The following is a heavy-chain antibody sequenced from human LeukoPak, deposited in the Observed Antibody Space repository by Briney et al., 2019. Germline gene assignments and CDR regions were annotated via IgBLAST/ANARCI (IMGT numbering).Heavy chain of an antibody. CDR3: ASWYSSSWSHAFDI. CDR1: GGSVSSGSYY. CDR2: IYYSGST. V-gene: IGHV4-61*01. D-gene: IGHD6-13*01. J-gene: IGHJ3*02. Sequence: PSETLSLTCTVSGGSVSSGSYYWSWIRQPPGKGLEWIGYIYYSGSTNYNPSLKGRVTISVDTSKNQFSLKLSSVTAADTAVYYCASWYSSSWSHAFDIWGQGTMVTVSS.